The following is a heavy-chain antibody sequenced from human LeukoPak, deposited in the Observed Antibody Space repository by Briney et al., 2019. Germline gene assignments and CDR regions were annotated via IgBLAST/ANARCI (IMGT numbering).Heavy chain of an antibody. CDR3: ANIRFLEWPLFDY. D-gene: IGHD3-3*01. J-gene: IGHJ4*02. CDR2: ISGSGGST. Sequence: GGSLRLSCAASGFTFSSYAMSWVRQAPGKGLEWVSTISGSGGSTYYADSVKGRFTISRDNSKNTLYLQMNSLRAEDTAVYYCANIRFLEWPLFDYWGQGTLVTVSS. V-gene: IGHV3-23*01. CDR1: GFTFSSYA.